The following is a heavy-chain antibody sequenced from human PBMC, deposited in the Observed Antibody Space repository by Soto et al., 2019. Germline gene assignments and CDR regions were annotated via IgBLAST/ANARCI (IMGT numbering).Heavy chain of an antibody. CDR1: GFTFSDYF. CDR3: ARDLFYGMDV. Sequence: LRLSCAASGFTFSDYFLTWIRQAPGKGLEWVSYISSSGSDIYYADSVKGRFTISRDSAQNSLYLQMNSLRAEDTAVYYCARDLFYGMDVWGQGTTVTVSS. J-gene: IGHJ6*02. V-gene: IGHV3-11*01. CDR2: ISSSGSDI.